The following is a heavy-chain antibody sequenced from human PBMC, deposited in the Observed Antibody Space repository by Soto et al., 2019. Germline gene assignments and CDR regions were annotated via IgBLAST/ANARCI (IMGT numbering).Heavy chain of an antibody. J-gene: IGHJ6*02. CDR3: ARGGALPYYYGMDV. CDR1: VFTGSSYW. Sequence: GSLRLSCAAPVFTGSSYWMSWVRQGPGKGLEWVANIKQDGSEKYYVDSVKGRFTISRDNAKNSLYLQMNSLRAEDTAVYYCARGGALPYYYGMDVWGQGTTVTVSS. V-gene: IGHV3-7*03. CDR2: IKQDGSEK.